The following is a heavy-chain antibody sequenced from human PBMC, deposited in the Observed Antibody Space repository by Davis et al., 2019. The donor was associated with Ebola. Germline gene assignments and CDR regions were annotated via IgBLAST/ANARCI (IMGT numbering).Heavy chain of an antibody. Sequence: PGGSLRLSCAASGFTFSSYWMHWVRQAPGKGLVWVSRINSDGSSTSYADSVKGRFTISRDNSKNTLYLQMNSLRAEDTAVYYCARESSSGWWGAFDIWGQGTMVTVSS. V-gene: IGHV3-74*01. D-gene: IGHD6-19*01. CDR3: ARESSSGWWGAFDI. J-gene: IGHJ3*02. CDR1: GFTFSSYW. CDR2: INSDGSST.